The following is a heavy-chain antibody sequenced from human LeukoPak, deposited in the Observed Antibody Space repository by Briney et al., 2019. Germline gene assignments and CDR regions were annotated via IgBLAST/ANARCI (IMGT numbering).Heavy chain of an antibody. J-gene: IGHJ4*02. CDR1: GFTFSSYG. CDR2: ISGGGGST. Sequence: GGSLRLSCAASGFTFSSYGMSWVRQAPGKGLEWVSAISGGGGSTYYADSVKGRFTISRDNSKNTLYLQMNSLRAEDTAVYYCAKDFTFGGASDYWGQGTLVTVSS. V-gene: IGHV3-23*01. CDR3: AKDFTFGGASDY. D-gene: IGHD3-16*01.